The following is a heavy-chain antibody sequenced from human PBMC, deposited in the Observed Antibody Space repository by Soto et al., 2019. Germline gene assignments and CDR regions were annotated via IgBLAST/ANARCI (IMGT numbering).Heavy chain of an antibody. Sequence: QVQLVQSGAEVRKPGSSVKVSCKTSGGTFSSYTISWLRQAPGQGLEWMGRIIPILGITNYAQNLQGRVTITADKSTSTAYMELSSLRSEETALYYCAIDRCRCGSCYSSSWFDPWGQGTLVTVSS. D-gene: IGHD2-15*01. CDR2: IIPILGIT. CDR1: GGTFSSYT. J-gene: IGHJ5*02. CDR3: AIDRCRCGSCYSSSWFDP. V-gene: IGHV1-69*08.